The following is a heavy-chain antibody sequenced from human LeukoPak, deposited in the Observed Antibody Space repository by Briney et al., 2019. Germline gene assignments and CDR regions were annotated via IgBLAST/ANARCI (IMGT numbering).Heavy chain of an antibody. CDR3: TRENYVPDS. Sequence: GGSLRLSWVASGYTFSPYWMSWVRQIPGKGLEWVASISNGGGATYYVDSVRGRFTISRDDAKNSLFLQMNGLRSDDTAVYYCTRENYVPDSWGQGTLVTVSS. V-gene: IGHV3-7*03. J-gene: IGHJ5*02. CDR2: ISNGGGAT. CDR1: GYTFSPYW. D-gene: IGHD3-10*02.